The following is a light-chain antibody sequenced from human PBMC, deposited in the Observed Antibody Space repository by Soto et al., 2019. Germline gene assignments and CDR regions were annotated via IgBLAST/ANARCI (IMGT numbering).Light chain of an antibody. J-gene: IGLJ3*02. CDR2: GND. CDR1: SSNIGAGND. CDR3: QSYDSSLSGPV. V-gene: IGLV1-40*01. Sequence: QSVLTQPPSVSGAPGQRVTISCFGSSSNIGAGNDLHWYQQLPGTAPKLLIYGNDNRPSGVPDRFSGSKSGTSASLAFSGLQADDEADYYCQSYDSSLSGPVFGGGTQLTVL.